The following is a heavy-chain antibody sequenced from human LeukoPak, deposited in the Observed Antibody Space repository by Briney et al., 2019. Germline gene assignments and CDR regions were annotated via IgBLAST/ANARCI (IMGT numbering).Heavy chain of an antibody. CDR1: GYTFTSNW. CDR2: IYPGDSDT. D-gene: IGHD6-6*01. V-gene: IGHV5-51*01. Sequence: GESLQISCKGSGYTFTSNWIGWVRQMPGKGLEWMGIIYPGDSDTRYSPSFQGQVTISADKSISTAYLQWSSLKASDTAMYYCARSYSISSFGYWGQGTLVTVSS. J-gene: IGHJ4*02. CDR3: ARSYSISSFGY.